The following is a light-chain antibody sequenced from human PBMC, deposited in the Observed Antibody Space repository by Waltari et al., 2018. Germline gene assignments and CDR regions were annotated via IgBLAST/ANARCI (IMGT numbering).Light chain of an antibody. V-gene: IGLV3-21*01. Sequence: SYVLTQPPSVSVVPGETARITCGGNNIGTKSVHWYRQKPGQAPVLVISYDSDRPSGIPERFSGSNAGDTATLTISRVEAGDEADYYCQVWDANNEPGLFGTGTEVTV. CDR3: QVWDANNEPGL. CDR2: YDS. J-gene: IGLJ1*01. CDR1: NIGTKS.